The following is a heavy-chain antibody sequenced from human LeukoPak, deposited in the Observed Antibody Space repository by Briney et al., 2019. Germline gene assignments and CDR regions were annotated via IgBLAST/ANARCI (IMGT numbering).Heavy chain of an antibody. D-gene: IGHD6-13*01. J-gene: IGHJ6*04. CDR3: ARTGYSSSWYHYYYGMDV. Sequence: KPSETLSLTCAVYGGSFSGYYWSWIRQPPGKGLEWIGEINQSGSTNYNPSLKSRVTISVDTSKNQFSLKLSSVTAADTAVYYCARTGYSSSWYHYYYGMDVWGKGTTVTVSS. CDR2: INQSGST. CDR1: GGSFSGYY. V-gene: IGHV4-34*01.